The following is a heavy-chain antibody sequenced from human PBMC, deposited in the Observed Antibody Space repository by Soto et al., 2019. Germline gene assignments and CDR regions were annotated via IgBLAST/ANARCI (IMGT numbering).Heavy chain of an antibody. J-gene: IGHJ4*02. D-gene: IGHD2-21*02. CDR1: GFTFSHFT. CDR2: ISDRPTGHS. V-gene: IGHV3-23*01. CDR3: TTRLTAHFDY. Sequence: PGGSLRLSCVGSGFTFSHFTLNWVRQAPGKGPEWVSTISDRPTGHSHYAESVRGRFVISRDDSRNTVYLQMDSLRAEDTALYYCTTRLTAHFDYWGQGARVTVSS.